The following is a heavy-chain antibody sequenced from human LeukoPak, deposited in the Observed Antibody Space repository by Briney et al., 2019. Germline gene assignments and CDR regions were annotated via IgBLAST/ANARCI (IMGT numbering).Heavy chain of an antibody. V-gene: IGHV3-30*02. J-gene: IGHJ4*02. D-gene: IGHD6-13*01. Sequence: GGSLRLSCAASGFTFSSYGMHWVRQAPGKGLEWVAFIRYDGSNKYYADSVKGRFTISRDNSKNTLYLQMNSLRAEDTAVYYCAKDSRRIAAEGDYWGQGTLVTVSS. CDR3: AKDSRRIAAEGDY. CDR2: IRYDGSNK. CDR1: GFTFSSYG.